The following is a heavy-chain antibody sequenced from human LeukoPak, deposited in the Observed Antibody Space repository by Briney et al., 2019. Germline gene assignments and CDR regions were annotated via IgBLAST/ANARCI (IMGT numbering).Heavy chain of an antibody. J-gene: IGHJ4*02. CDR3: ARYSSSGLDY. Sequence: SETLSLTCTVSGGSIRSYHWSWIRQPPGKGLEWIGYIYNSGSTNYSSSLKSRVTISVDTSKNQFSLKLSSVTAEDTAVYYCARYSSSGLDYWGQGTLVTVSS. D-gene: IGHD6-19*01. CDR1: GGSIRSYH. V-gene: IGHV4-59*01. CDR2: IYNSGST.